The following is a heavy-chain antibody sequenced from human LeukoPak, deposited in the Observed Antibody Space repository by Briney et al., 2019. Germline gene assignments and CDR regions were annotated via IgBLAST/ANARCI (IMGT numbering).Heavy chain of an antibody. V-gene: IGHV1-8*01. Sequence: ASVKVSCKASGYTFTSYDINWVRQATGQGLEWMGWMNPNSGNTGYAQKFQGRVTMTRNTSISTAYMELSSLRSEDTAVYYCAKEVRGSYGPFYYYYYGMDVWGQGTTVTVSS. CDR3: AKEVRGSYGPFYYYYYGMDV. CDR2: MNPNSGNT. D-gene: IGHD5-18*01. J-gene: IGHJ6*02. CDR1: GYTFTSYD.